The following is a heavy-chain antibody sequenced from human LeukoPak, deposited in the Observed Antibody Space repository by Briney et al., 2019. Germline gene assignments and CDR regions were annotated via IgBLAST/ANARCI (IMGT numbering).Heavy chain of an antibody. CDR3: ARHKDARYFDWLLPPHYFDY. Sequence: GESLKISCKGSGYSFTSYWIGWVRQMPGKGLEWMGIIYPGDSDTRYSPSFQGQVTISADKSISTAYLQWSSLKASDTAMYYCARHKDARYFDWLLPPHYFDYWGQGTLVTVSS. D-gene: IGHD3-9*01. V-gene: IGHV5-51*01. CDR1: GYSFTSYW. J-gene: IGHJ4*02. CDR2: IYPGDSDT.